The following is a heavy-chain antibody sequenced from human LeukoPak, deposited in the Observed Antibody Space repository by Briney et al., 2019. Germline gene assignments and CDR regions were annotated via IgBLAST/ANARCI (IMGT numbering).Heavy chain of an antibody. Sequence: GGSLRLSCAASGFTVTSNYMNWVRQAPGKGLEWVSVMYSGGSTFYGDSVKGRFTISRDNSMNTLYLQMNSLRAEDTAVYYCAIGYGGYLSQSAFDIWGQGTMVTVSS. CDR1: GFTVTSNY. J-gene: IGHJ3*02. V-gene: IGHV3-66*01. D-gene: IGHD5-12*01. CDR3: AIGYGGYLSQSAFDI. CDR2: MYSGGST.